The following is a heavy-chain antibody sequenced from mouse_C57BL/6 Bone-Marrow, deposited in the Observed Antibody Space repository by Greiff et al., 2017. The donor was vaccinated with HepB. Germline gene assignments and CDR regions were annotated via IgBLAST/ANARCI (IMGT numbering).Heavy chain of an antibody. Sequence: EVKLVESGGDLVKPGGSLKLSCAASGFTFSSYGMSWVRQTPDKRLEWVATISSGGSYTYYPDSVKGRFTISRDNAKNTLDLQMSSLKSEDTAMYYCARHKGGYDDDFDYWGQGTTLTVSS. CDR2: ISSGGSYT. CDR1: GFTFSSYG. J-gene: IGHJ2*01. CDR3: ARHKGGYDDDFDY. D-gene: IGHD2-2*01. V-gene: IGHV5-6*01.